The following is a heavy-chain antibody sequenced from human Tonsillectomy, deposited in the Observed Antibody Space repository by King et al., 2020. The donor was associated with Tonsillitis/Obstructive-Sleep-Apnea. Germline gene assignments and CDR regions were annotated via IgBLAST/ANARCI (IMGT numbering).Heavy chain of an antibody. CDR3: VRDVCIWSGYSDYYYYYMDV. CDR1: GGSVSSGRYY. V-gene: IGHV4-61*01. Sequence: VQLQESGPGLVKPSETLSLTCTVSGGSVSSGRYYWSWIRQPPGKGLEWIVYIYYSGSTNCNPSLKSRVTISLDTSKNHFSLKLRSVTAADTAVYYCVRDVCIWSGYSDYYYYYMDVWGKGTTVTVSS. D-gene: IGHD3-3*01. CDR2: IYYSGST. J-gene: IGHJ6*03.